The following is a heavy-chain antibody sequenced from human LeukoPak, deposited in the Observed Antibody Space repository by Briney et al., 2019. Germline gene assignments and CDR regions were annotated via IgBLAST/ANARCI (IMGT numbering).Heavy chain of an antibody. J-gene: IGHJ4*02. CDR1: GGSISNYY. V-gene: IGHV4-59*01. D-gene: IGHD1-1*01. CDR3: ARGGGTMTGYMYYFDY. CDR2: AYYGGSS. Sequence: PSETLSLTCRISGGSISNYYWSWIRQSPGKGLEWIGFAYYGGSSNYNPSLKRRVTMSLDKSENQFSLRLRSVTAADTAMYYCARGGGTMTGYMYYFDYWGQGALVTVSA.